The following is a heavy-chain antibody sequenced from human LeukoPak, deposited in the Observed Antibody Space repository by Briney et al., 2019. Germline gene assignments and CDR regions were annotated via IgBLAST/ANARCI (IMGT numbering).Heavy chain of an antibody. CDR3: ARPPRSTWYITEYFQH. CDR2: IYHSGST. J-gene: IGHJ1*01. Sequence: SETLSLTCTVSGYSNNSGYSWAWIRQPPGKGLEWIGSIYHSGSTHYNPSVKSRVTISVDTSKNQFSLKMSSVTAADTAVYYCARPPRSTWYITEYFQHWGQGTLVAVSS. V-gene: IGHV4-38-2*02. CDR1: GYSNNSGYS. D-gene: IGHD6-13*01.